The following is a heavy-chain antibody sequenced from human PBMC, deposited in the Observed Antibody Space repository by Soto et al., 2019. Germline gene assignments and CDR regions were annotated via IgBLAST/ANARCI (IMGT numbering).Heavy chain of an antibody. Sequence: EVQLVESGGGLVKPGGSLRLSCAASGFTFSSYSMNWVRQAPGKGLEWVSSISSSSSYIYYADSVKGRFTISRDNAKKSLYLQMNSLRAEDTAVYYCTRDELAAAGTYYYYGMDVWGQGSTVTVSS. CDR3: TRDELAAAGTYYYYGMDV. CDR2: ISSSSSYI. CDR1: GFTFSSYS. D-gene: IGHD6-13*01. V-gene: IGHV3-21*01. J-gene: IGHJ6*02.